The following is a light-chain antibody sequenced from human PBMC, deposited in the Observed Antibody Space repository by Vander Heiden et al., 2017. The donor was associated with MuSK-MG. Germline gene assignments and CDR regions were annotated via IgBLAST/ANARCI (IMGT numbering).Light chain of an antibody. CDR1: QDISNY. CDR3: LQDYTLLFT. Sequence: DIQMTQSPSSLSASVGDRVTITCQASQDISNYLNWYQQKPGKAPKLLIYDASNLETGVPSRFSASGSGTDFTFTISSLQPEDIATYYCLQDYTLLFTFGHGTKVDIK. J-gene: IGKJ3*01. CDR2: DAS. V-gene: IGKV1-33*01.